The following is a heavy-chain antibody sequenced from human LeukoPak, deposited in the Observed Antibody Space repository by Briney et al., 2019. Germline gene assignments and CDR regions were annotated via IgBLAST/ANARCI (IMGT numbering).Heavy chain of an antibody. CDR3: ARMNCSRTSCHDSTRALFDY. CDR2: ISSNGGST. J-gene: IGHJ4*02. CDR1: GFTFSSYA. D-gene: IGHD2-2*01. Sequence: PGGSLRLSCAASGFTFSSYAMHWVRQAPGKGLEYVSAISSNGGSTYYANSVKGRFTISRDNSKNTLYLQMGSLRAENMAVYYCARMNCSRTSCHDSTRALFDYWGQGTLVTVSS. V-gene: IGHV3-64*01.